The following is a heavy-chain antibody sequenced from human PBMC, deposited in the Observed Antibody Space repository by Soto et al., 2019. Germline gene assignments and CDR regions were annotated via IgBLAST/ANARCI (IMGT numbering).Heavy chain of an antibody. CDR3: AREDDGGDRDYYGLDV. V-gene: IGHV4-30-4*08. Sequence: SETLSLTCAVSGGSISSEYFHWTWIRQSPGKGLEWIGHIHYTGSIMYNPSFKSRLTMAVDTTKNQFSLQLTSVTAADTAVYFCAREDDGGDRDYYGLDVWGQGTTVTVSS. D-gene: IGHD2-21*02. CDR1: GGSISSEYFH. CDR2: IHYTGSI. J-gene: IGHJ6*02.